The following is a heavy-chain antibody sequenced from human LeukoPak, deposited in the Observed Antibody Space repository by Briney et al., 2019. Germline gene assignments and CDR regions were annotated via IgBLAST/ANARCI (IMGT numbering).Heavy chain of an antibody. CDR1: GGSFSSYY. Sequence: SETLSLTCTVSGGSFSSYYWSWIRQPAGKGLDWIGRIYNSGGTNYNPSLESRVTMSVDTSKNQFSLKLSSVTAADTAVYYCARAHCTATSCHHFDYWGQGALVTVSS. V-gene: IGHV4-4*07. J-gene: IGHJ4*02. CDR2: IYNSGGT. D-gene: IGHD2-2*01. CDR3: ARAHCTATSCHHFDY.